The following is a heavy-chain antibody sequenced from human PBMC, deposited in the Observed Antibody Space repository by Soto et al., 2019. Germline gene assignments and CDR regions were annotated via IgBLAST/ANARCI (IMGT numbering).Heavy chain of an antibody. D-gene: IGHD5-18*01. V-gene: IGHV3-23*01. Sequence: GGSMSLSCAASGCTFSSYGRSWVRQAPGKGLEWVSDISGSGGSTYYADSVKGRITISRDNSKSTLYLQMNSLRAKDTAVYYCAKVGDAAMVEYYNYHYMDVWSKGTTVTVSS. J-gene: IGHJ6*03. CDR3: AKVGDAAMVEYYNYHYMDV. CDR1: GCTFSSYG. CDR2: ISGSGGST.